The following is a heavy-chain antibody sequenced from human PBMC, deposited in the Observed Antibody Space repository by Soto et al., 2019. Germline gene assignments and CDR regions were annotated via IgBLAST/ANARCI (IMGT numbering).Heavy chain of an antibody. V-gene: IGHV3-23*01. D-gene: IGHD3-10*01. CDR1: GFTFSSYA. CDR2: IGGTDGKT. Sequence: GGSLRLSCAASGFTFSSYAMSWVRQAPGKGLEWVAAIGGTDGKTYYADSVKGRFTISRDNSENTLYLQMSRLRAEDTAVYFCAKGMFSSSPAAAGSFDYWGQGALVTVSS. J-gene: IGHJ4*02. CDR3: AKGMFSSSPAAAGSFDY.